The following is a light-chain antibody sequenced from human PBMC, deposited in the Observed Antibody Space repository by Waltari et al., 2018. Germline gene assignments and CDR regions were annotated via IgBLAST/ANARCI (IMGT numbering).Light chain of an antibody. CDR1: SNDVGGYNS. Sequence: QSALTQPASVSGSPGQSVTIFCAGTSNDVGGYNSVSWYQERPGQAPRVIIYDVSDRPSGVSDRFSASKSSNTASLTISGVQAEDEADYYCSSQSSNDVVLFGGGTKLTVL. J-gene: IGLJ2*01. V-gene: IGLV2-14*01. CDR2: DVS. CDR3: SSQSSNDVVL.